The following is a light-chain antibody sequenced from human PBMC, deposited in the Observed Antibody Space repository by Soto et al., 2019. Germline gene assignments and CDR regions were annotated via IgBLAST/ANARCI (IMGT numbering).Light chain of an antibody. J-gene: IGLJ2*01. V-gene: IGLV1-47*01. CDR3: AAWDDSLSGYVV. Sequence: QSVLTQPPSASGTPGQRVTISCSGSSSNIGSNYVYWYQQLPGPAPTLLIYRDNQQPSGVPDRVSGSKSGTSASLAISRPRSEDEADYYCAAWDDSLSGYVVFGGGTKLTVL. CDR2: RDN. CDR1: SSNIGSNY.